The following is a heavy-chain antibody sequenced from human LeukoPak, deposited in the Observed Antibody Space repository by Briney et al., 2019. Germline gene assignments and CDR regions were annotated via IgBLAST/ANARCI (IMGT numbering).Heavy chain of an antibody. CDR3: AKSPDDGIVGASAFDY. J-gene: IGHJ4*02. CDR1: GFAFDDYA. CDR2: ISWNSGSI. D-gene: IGHD1-26*01. Sequence: PGGSLRLSCAASGFAFDDYAMPWVRQAPGKGLEWVSGISWNSGSIGYADSVKGRFTISRDNAKNSLYLQMNSLRAEDTALYYCAKSPDDGIVGASAFDYWGQGTLVTVSS. V-gene: IGHV3-9*01.